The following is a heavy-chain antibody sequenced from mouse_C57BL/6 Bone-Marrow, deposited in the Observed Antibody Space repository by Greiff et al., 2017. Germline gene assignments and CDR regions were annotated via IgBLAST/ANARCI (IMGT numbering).Heavy chain of an antibody. CDR1: GYSFTGYY. J-gene: IGHJ2*01. V-gene: IGHV1-43*01. CDR3: ARLTTVGATGYCDY. Sequence: VQLQQSGPELVKPGASVKISCKASGYSFTGYYMHWVKQSSEKSLEWIGEITPSNGGTSYNQTFKGKATLTVDKSSSTAYMQLKSLTSEDSAFYYCARLTTVGATGYCDYWGQGTTLTVSS. CDR2: ITPSNGGT. D-gene: IGHD1-1*01.